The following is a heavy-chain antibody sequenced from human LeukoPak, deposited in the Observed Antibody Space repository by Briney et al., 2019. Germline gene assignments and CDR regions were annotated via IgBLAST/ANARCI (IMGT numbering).Heavy chain of an antibody. CDR1: GFTFSSYS. Sequence: GGSLRLSCAASGFTFSSYSMNWVRQAPGKGLEWVSYISSSSSTIYYADSVKGRFTISRDNAKNSLYLQMNSLRAEDTAVYYCARVRSYYYGSGSLSYWGQGTLVTVSS. D-gene: IGHD3-10*01. V-gene: IGHV3-48*04. CDR2: ISSSSSTI. J-gene: IGHJ4*02. CDR3: ARVRSYYYGSGSLSY.